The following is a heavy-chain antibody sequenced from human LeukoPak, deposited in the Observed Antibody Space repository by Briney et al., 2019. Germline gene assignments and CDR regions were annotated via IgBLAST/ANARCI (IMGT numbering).Heavy chain of an antibody. J-gene: IGHJ4*02. V-gene: IGHV1-69*06. Sequence: GGSLRLSCAASGFTFSSYAISWVRQAPGQGLEWMGGIIPIFGTANYAQKFQGRVTITADKSTSTAYMELSSLRSEDTAVYYCARDQCTNGVCYTSRSGAAGLFDYWGQGTLVTVSS. CDR1: GFTFSSYA. D-gene: IGHD2-8*01. CDR3: ARDQCTNGVCYTSRSGAAGLFDY. CDR2: IIPIFGTA.